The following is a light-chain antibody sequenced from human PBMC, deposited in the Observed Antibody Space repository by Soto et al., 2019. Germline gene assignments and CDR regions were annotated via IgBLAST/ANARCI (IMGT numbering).Light chain of an antibody. Sequence: EIVLTQSPGTLSLSPGERATLSCRASQTFSSSFLSWFQQLPGQAPSLLIYGASMRATGIPDRFSGSGSGTDLSLTISRLEPEDFAVYYCEQCGSSSTFGQGKRLEIK. J-gene: IGKJ5*01. V-gene: IGKV3-20*01. CDR2: GAS. CDR3: EQCGSSST. CDR1: QTFSSSF.